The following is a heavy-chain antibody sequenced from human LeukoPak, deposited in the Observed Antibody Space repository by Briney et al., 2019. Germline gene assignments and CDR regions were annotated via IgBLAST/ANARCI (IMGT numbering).Heavy chain of an antibody. CDR2: IFHSGST. CDR1: GDSISSGYY. Sequence: PSETLSLTCTVSGDSISSGYYWGWIRQPPGRGLEWIGSIFHSGSTKYNPSLESRVTISVDTSKNQFSLKLSSVTAADTAVYYCARALATTVVGDWGQGTLVTVSS. V-gene: IGHV4-38-2*02. D-gene: IGHD4-23*01. CDR3: ARALATTVVGD. J-gene: IGHJ4*02.